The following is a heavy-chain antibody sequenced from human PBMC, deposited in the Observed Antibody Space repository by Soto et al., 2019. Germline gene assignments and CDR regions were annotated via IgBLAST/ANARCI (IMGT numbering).Heavy chain of an antibody. V-gene: IGHV3-64*01. CDR3: ARNYGGNSYAIDV. CDR1: GFTFSSYA. D-gene: IGHD2-21*02. CDR2: ISSNGGST. J-gene: IGHJ3*01. Sequence: EVQLVDSGGGLVQPGGSLRLSCAASGFTFSSYAMHWVRQAPGKGLEYVSAISSNGGSTYYANSVKGRFTISRDNSKNPLYLQMGSLRAEDMAVYYCARNYGGNSYAIDVWGQGTMVTVSS.